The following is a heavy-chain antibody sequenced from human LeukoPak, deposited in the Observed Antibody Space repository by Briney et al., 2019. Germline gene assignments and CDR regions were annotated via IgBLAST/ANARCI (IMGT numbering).Heavy chain of an antibody. CDR3: ARSMSLVTAPGLYYFDY. Sequence: PSETLSLTCTASGGSTSSYYWSWIRQPPGKGLEWIGYIYYSGSTNYNPSLKSRLTISIDTSKNQFSLKLSSVTAADTAVYYCARSMSLVTAPGLYYFDYWGQGTLVAVSS. J-gene: IGHJ4*02. D-gene: IGHD6-13*01. CDR1: GGSTSSYY. CDR2: IYYSGST. V-gene: IGHV4-59*08.